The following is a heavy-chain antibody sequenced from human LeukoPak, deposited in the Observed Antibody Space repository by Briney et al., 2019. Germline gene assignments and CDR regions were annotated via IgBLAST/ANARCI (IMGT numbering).Heavy chain of an antibody. CDR1: GFTFSSYW. Sequence: PGTSLRLSCVVSGFTFSSYWMSWVRQAPGKGLEWVANIKQDGSEKYYVDSVKGRFTISRDNAKNSLYLQMNSLRAEDTAMYYCASSDVGSPTADWGQGTLVTVSS. CDR3: ASSDVGSPTAD. V-gene: IGHV3-7*03. CDR2: IKQDGSEK. J-gene: IGHJ4*02. D-gene: IGHD1-26*01.